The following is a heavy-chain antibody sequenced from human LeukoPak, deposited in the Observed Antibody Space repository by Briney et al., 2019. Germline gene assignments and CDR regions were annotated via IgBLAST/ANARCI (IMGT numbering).Heavy chain of an antibody. CDR1: GGSISSSSYY. D-gene: IGHD2-15*01. V-gene: IGHV4-39*07. CDR3: ARAPNIVVVVAAYFDY. CDR2: IYYSGST. Sequence: SETLSLTCTVSGGSISSSSYYWGWIRQPPGKGLEWIGSIYYSGSTYYNPSLKSRVTISVDTSKNQFSLKLSSVTAADTAVYYCARAPNIVVVVAAYFDYWGQGALVTVSS. J-gene: IGHJ4*02.